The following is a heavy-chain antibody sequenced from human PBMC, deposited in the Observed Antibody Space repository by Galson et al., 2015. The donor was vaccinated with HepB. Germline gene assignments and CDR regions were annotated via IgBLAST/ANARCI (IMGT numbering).Heavy chain of an antibody. J-gene: IGHJ4*02. D-gene: IGHD3-3*01. CDR3: ARGDDFWSGRFDY. V-gene: IGHV1-18*01. CDR2: ISAYNGNT. Sequence: SVKVSCKASGYNFNTYDISWVRQAPGQGLEWMGWISAYNGNTNYAQKFLGRVTMTTDTSTSTAYMELRGLRSDDTAVYYCARGDDFWSGRFDYWGQGTLVTVSS. CDR1: GYNFNTYD.